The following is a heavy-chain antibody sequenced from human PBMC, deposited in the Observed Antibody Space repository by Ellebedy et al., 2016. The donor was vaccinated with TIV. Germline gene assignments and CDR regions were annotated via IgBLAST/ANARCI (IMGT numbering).Heavy chain of an antibody. D-gene: IGHD4-17*01. V-gene: IGHV3-23*01. Sequence: GESLKISCEASGFTFVDYPMNWVRQVPGKGLEWVSTIVGGGRTTTYADSVKGRFSISRDNSGNRLFLDMKGLRPEDSAVYFCAKSGDYISSGYYGMDVWGQGTAVVVSS. CDR1: GFTFVDYP. J-gene: IGHJ6*02. CDR3: AKSGDYISSGYYGMDV. CDR2: IVGGGRTT.